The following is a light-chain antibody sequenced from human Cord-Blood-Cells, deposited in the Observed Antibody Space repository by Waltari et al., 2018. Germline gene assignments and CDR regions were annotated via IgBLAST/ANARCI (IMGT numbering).Light chain of an antibody. CDR1: QSISSY. J-gene: IGKJ1*01. CDR2: AAS. Sequence: DIQMTQSPSYLSASVGDRVTITCRASQSISSYLNWYQQKPGKAPKLLIYAASSLQSGVPSRFSGSGSWTDFTLTISSLQPEDFATYYCQQSYSTPPTFGQGTKVEMK. CDR3: QQSYSTPPT. V-gene: IGKV1-39*01.